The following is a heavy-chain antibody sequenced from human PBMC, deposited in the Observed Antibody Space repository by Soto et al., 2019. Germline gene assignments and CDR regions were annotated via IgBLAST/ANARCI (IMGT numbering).Heavy chain of an antibody. Sequence: QVQLQESGPGLVKPSQTLSLTCTVSGGSISSGDYYWSWIRQPPGKGLEWIGYIYYSGSTYYNPSLKSRVTISVDTSKNQFSLKLSSVTAADTAVYYCARGIYGSGSLRGYYFDYWGQGTLVTVSS. D-gene: IGHD3-10*01. J-gene: IGHJ4*02. CDR2: IYYSGST. CDR3: ARGIYGSGSLRGYYFDY. V-gene: IGHV4-30-4*01. CDR1: GGSISSGDYY.